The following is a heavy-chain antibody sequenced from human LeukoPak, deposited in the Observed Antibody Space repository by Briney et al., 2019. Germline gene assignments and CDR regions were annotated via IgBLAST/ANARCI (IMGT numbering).Heavy chain of an antibody. D-gene: IGHD4-17*01. J-gene: IGHJ6*03. CDR2: IYTSGST. CDR1: GGSISSYY. V-gene: IGHV4-4*07. CDR3: ARADGDYGSYYYYYMDV. Sequence: PSETLSLTCTVSGGSISSYYWSWIRQPAGKGLEWIGRIYTSGSTNYNPSLKSRVTMLVDTSKNQFSLKLSSVTAADTAVYYCARADGDYGSYYYYYMDVWGKGTTVTVSS.